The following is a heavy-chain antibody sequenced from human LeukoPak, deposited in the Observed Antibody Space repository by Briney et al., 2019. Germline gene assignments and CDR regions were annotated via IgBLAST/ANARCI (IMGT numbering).Heavy chain of an antibody. D-gene: IGHD3-22*01. CDR3: ARLYYYDSSGPHYYMDV. CDR1: GGSISSGDYY. J-gene: IGHJ6*03. V-gene: IGHV4-30-4*08. CDR2: IYYSGST. Sequence: SETLSLTCTVSGGSISSGDYYWSWIRQPPGKGLEWIGYIYYSGSTYQNPSLKSRITISVDTSKNQFSLKLSSVTAADTAVYYCARLYYYDSSGPHYYMDVWGKGITVTVSS.